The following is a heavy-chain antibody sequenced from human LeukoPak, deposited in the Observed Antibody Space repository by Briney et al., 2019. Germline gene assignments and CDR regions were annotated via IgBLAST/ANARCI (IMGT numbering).Heavy chain of an antibody. CDR3: ARRKPPSRGYRPGPRFEDY. Sequence: PSETLSLTCAVYGGSFSGYYWSWIRQPPGKGLEWIGEINHSGSTNYNPSLKSRVTISVDTSKNQFSLKLSSVTAADTAVYYCARRKPPSRGYRPGPRFEDYWGQGALVTVSS. V-gene: IGHV4-34*01. J-gene: IGHJ4*02. CDR1: GGSFSGYY. D-gene: IGHD5-18*01. CDR2: INHSGST.